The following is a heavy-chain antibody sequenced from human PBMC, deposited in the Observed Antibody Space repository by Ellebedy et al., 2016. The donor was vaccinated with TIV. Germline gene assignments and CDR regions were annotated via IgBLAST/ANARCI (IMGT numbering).Heavy chain of an antibody. CDR3: AHIRVVGISGRITDFDY. V-gene: IGHV2-5*01. CDR2: IYWTDEK. J-gene: IGHJ4*02. CDR1: GLSLSTSGVR. D-gene: IGHD6-19*01. Sequence: SGPTLVKPTQTLTLTCAFSGLSLSTSGVRVGWIRQPPGKALEWLALIYWTDEKRYSPSLRRRLTITKDTSKNEVVLTMTNMDPVDTATYYCAHIRVVGISGRITDFDYWGQGLLVTVSS.